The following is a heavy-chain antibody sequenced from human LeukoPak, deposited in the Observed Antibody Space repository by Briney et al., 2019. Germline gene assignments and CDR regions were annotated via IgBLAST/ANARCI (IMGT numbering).Heavy chain of an antibody. D-gene: IGHD3-10*01. CDR1: GFTFSDYY. CDR2: ISSSGSTI. CDR3: ARGVPYGSGSYLFDY. Sequence: PGGPLRLSCAASGFTFSDYYMSWIRQAPGKGLEWVSYISSSGSTIYYADSVKGRFTISRDNAKNSLYLQMNSPRAEDTAVYYCARGVPYGSGSYLFDYWGQGTLVTVSS. J-gene: IGHJ4*02. V-gene: IGHV3-11*01.